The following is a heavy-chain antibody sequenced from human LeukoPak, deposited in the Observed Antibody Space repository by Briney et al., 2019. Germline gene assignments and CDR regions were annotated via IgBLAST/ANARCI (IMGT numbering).Heavy chain of an antibody. J-gene: IGHJ4*02. CDR1: GYTFTSYD. CDR3: ARGSSSWYYPKHFDY. D-gene: IGHD6-13*01. V-gene: IGHV1-8*03. CDR2: MNPNSGNT. Sequence: ASVKVSCKASGYTFTSYDINWVRQATGQGLEWMGWMNPNSGNTGYAQKFQGRVTITRNTSISTAYMELRSLRSDDTAVYYCARGSSSWYYPKHFDYWGQGTLVTVSS.